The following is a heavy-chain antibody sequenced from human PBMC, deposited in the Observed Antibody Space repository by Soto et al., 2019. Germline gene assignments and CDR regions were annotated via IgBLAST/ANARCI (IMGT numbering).Heavy chain of an antibody. CDR1: GFSFSNYA. Sequence: EVLLLESGGGLVQPGGSLSLSCAASGFSFSNYAMSWVRQAPGKGLEWVSGISGSAASTYFADSVKGRFTISRDNSKNTLSLQMNSLRAEDTAVYYCAKDISSTWNAQGADAFESWGRGTMVTVSS. D-gene: IGHD2-2*01. J-gene: IGHJ3*02. CDR3: AKDISSTWNAQGADAFES. CDR2: ISGSAAST. V-gene: IGHV3-23*01.